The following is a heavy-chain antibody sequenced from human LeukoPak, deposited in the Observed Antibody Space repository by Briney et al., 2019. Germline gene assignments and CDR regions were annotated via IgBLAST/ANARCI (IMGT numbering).Heavy chain of an antibody. CDR3: AGFTPAVDY. J-gene: IGHJ4*02. V-gene: IGHV4-39*07. CDR1: GGSISSCSYY. CDR2: IYHSGGT. D-gene: IGHD3-10*01. Sequence: SETLSLTCTVSGGSISSCSYYWGWIRQPPGKGLEWIGSIYHSGGTYYNPSLKSRVTISVDTSKNQFSLKMKSVTAADTAVYYCAGFTPAVDYCSQGTLVTVSS.